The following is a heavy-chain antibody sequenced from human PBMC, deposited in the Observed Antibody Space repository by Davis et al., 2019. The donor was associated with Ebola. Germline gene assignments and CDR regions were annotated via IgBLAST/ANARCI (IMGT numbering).Heavy chain of an antibody. CDR2: IKSKTDGGTT. J-gene: IGHJ4*02. CDR1: GFTFSNAW. D-gene: IGHD5-18*01. Sequence: GESLKISCAASGFTFSNAWMSWVRQAPGKGLEWVGRIKSKTDGGTTDYAAPVKGRFTISRDDSKNTLYLQMNSLKTEDTAVYYCTTEMGRGYSYDGWGQGTLVTVSS. CDR3: TTEMGRGYSYDG. V-gene: IGHV3-15*01.